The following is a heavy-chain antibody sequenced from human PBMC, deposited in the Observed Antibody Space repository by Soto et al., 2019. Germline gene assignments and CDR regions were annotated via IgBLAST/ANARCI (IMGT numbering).Heavy chain of an antibody. Sequence: PGGSLRLSCAASGFTFSSYSMNWVRQAPGKGLEWVSSISSSSSYIYYAASVKGRVTISRDNANSPLYLQMNRLSADYTGVCYCPRELCDSSGSSTHYRSQG. CDR2: ISSSSSYI. J-gene: IGHJ4*02. V-gene: IGHV3-21*01. CDR1: GFTFSSYS. D-gene: IGHD3-22*01. CDR3: PRELCDSSGSSTHY.